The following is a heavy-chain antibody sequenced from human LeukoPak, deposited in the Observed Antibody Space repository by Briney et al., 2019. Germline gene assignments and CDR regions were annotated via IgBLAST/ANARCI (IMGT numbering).Heavy chain of an antibody. CDR1: GASISRSTYY. CDR2: VFRTGTA. V-gene: IGHV4-39*07. CDR3: ARVWPGCTNGVCYTNWFDP. J-gene: IGHJ5*02. D-gene: IGHD2-8*01. Sequence: SETLSLTCSVSGASISRSTYYWGWIRQPPGKGLEWIGSVFRTGTAYYNPSLRSRVTVSVDTSKNQFSLKLSSVTAADTAVYYCARVWPGCTNGVCYTNWFDPWGQGTLVTVSS.